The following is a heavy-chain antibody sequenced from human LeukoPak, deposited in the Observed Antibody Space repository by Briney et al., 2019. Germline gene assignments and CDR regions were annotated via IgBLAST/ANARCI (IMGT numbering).Heavy chain of an antibody. V-gene: IGHV4-30-4*01. D-gene: IGHD4-17*01. CDR2: IYYSGST. Sequence: PSETLSLTCTVSGGSISSGDYYWSRIRQPPGKGLEWIGYIYYSGSTYYNPSLKSRVTISVDTSKNQFSLKLSSVTAADTAVYYCARGSEEMTTVTEHPKSCYFDYWGQGILVTVSS. CDR1: GGSISSGDYY. J-gene: IGHJ4*02. CDR3: ARGSEEMTTVTEHPKSCYFDY.